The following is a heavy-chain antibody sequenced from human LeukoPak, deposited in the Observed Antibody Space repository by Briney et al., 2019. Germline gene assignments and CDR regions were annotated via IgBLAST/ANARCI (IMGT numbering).Heavy chain of an antibody. CDR1: GFTFSSYA. CDR2: ISGSGGST. Sequence: GGSLRLSCAASGFTFSSYAMSWVRQVPGKGLEWVSAISGSGGSTYYADSVKGRFTISRDNSKNTLYLQMNSLRAEDTAVYYCAKYPGAAVAGDFDYWGQGTLVTVSS. D-gene: IGHD6-19*01. J-gene: IGHJ4*02. V-gene: IGHV3-23*01. CDR3: AKYPGAAVAGDFDY.